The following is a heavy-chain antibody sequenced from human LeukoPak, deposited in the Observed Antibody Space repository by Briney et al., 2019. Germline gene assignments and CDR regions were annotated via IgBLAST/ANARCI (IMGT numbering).Heavy chain of an antibody. CDR2: IDPNSAGT. CDR3: ARDRSCDWYYDYVWGSYRGFDY. D-gene: IGHD3-16*02. V-gene: IGHV1-2*02. Sequence: SVKVSCKASGYTFTGYYMHWVQQAPGQGSEGMGWIDPNSAGTNYAQQFQGKVTMTIATTTRTAYMELRSLRSDDTAVYYCARDRSCDWYYDYVWGSYRGFDYWGQGTLDTVSS. CDR1: GYTFTGYY. J-gene: IGHJ4*02.